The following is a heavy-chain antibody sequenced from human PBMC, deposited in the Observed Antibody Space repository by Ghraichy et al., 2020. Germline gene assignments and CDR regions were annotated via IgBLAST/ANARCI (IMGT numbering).Heavy chain of an antibody. J-gene: IGHJ4*02. D-gene: IGHD3-9*01. CDR3: AKRSGSRVVDWHFDS. CDR2: IFKSGTTT. Sequence: GGSLRLSCAASGFIFSDYAMSWVRQAPGKGLESVSTIFKSGTTTYYADSVKGRFTISRDNSKNTLSLQISSLRAEDTAIYYCAKRSGSRVVDWHFDSWGQGTLVTVSS. V-gene: IGHV3-23*05. CDR1: GFIFSDYA.